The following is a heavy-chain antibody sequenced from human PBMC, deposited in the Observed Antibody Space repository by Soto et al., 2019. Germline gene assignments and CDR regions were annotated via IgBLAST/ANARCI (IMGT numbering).Heavy chain of an antibody. J-gene: IGHJ5*02. D-gene: IGHD2-2*02. CDR1: GGTFSSYA. CDR2: IIPIFGTA. Sequence: QVQLVQSGAEVKKPGSSVKVSCKASGGTFSSYAISWVRQAPGQGLEWMGGIIPIFGTANYAQKFQGRVTITADQSTSTAYMELSSLRSEDTAVYYCARTPRYCRSTSCYTGWFDPWGQGTLVTVSS. V-gene: IGHV1-69*01. CDR3: ARTPRYCRSTSCYTGWFDP.